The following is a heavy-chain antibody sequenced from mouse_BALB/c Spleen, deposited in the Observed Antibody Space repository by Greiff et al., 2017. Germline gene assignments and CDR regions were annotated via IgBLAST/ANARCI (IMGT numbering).Heavy chain of an antibody. CDR3: ARSRSDYAMDY. V-gene: IGHV5-17*02. CDR2: ISSGSSTI. CDR1: GFTFSSFG. J-gene: IGHJ4*01. Sequence: EVKLVESGGGLVQPGGSRKLSCAASGFTFSSFGMHWVRQAPEKGLEWVAYISSGSSTIYYADTVKGRFTISRDNPKNTLFLQMTSLRSEDTAMYYCARSRSDYAMDYWGQGTSVTVSS.